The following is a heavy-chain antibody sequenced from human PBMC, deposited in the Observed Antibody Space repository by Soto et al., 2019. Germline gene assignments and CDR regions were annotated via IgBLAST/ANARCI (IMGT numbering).Heavy chain of an antibody. D-gene: IGHD1-7*01. CDR3: TRKNTKTTGPGDY. V-gene: IGHV3-49*03. CDR2: IRSKAYGGTT. J-gene: IGHJ4*02. Sequence: PGGSLRLSCTASGFTFGDYAMSWFRQAPGKGLEWVGFIRSKAYGGTTEYAASVKGRFTISRDDSKNIAYVQMNSLKIEDTAVYYCTRKNTKTTGPGDYWGQGTLVTVSS. CDR1: GFTFGDYA.